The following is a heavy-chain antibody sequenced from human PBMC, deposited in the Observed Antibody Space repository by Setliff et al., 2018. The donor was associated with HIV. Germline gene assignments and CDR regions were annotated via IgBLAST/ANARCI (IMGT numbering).Heavy chain of an antibody. Sequence: SETLSLTCTVSGGSISRSSYYWAWIRQPPGKGLEWIGNIFYSGHTFYNPSLRSRVTISVDTSKNQFSLELISVTAADTAVYYCAGGPGTTSIDYWAQGTLVTVSS. V-gene: IGHV4-39*07. CDR3: AGGPGTTSIDY. CDR1: GGSISRSSYY. D-gene: IGHD1-26*01. J-gene: IGHJ4*02. CDR2: IFYSGHT.